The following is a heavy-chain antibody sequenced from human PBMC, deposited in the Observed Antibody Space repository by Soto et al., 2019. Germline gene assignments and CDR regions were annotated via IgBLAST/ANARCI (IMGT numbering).Heavy chain of an antibody. D-gene: IGHD5-18*01. CDR1: GGTFSSYA. J-gene: IGHJ3*02. Sequence: QVQLVQSGAEVKKPGSSVKVSCKASGGTFSSYAISWVRQAPGQGLEWMGGIIPIFGTANYAQKFQGRVTITADESTSTAYMELSSLRSEDTAVYYCARDACPRGYSYGSHAFDICGQGTMVTVSS. V-gene: IGHV1-69*01. CDR2: IIPIFGTA. CDR3: ARDACPRGYSYGSHAFDI.